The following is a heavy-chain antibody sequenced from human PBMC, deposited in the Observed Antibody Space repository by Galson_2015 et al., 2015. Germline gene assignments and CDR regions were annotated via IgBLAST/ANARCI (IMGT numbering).Heavy chain of an antibody. J-gene: IGHJ4*02. CDR3: ARISGLRFFDWIEGTRYFDK. D-gene: IGHD3-9*01. V-gene: IGHV3-30*01. CDR1: RFTFNSFA. Sequence: SLRLSCAASRFTFNSFAMHWVRQAPGKGLEWVAVISYDGSKKYYADSVKGRFSISRDNSKNTMDLQMNSLRAEDTAVYYCARISGLRFFDWIEGTRYFDKWGQGTLVTVSP. CDR2: ISYDGSKK.